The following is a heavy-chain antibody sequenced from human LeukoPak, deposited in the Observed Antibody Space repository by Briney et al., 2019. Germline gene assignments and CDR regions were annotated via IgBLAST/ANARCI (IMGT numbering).Heavy chain of an antibody. D-gene: IGHD3-22*01. CDR3: AKSSSGYLFDY. V-gene: IGHV3-30*18. J-gene: IGHJ4*02. CDR1: GFTFSSYG. CDR2: ISYDGSNK. Sequence: ARSLRPSCAASGFTFSSYGMHWVRQAPSKGLEWVAVISYDGSNKYYADSVKGRFTISRDNSKNTLYLQMNSLRAEDTAVYYCAKSSSGYLFDYWGQGTLVTVSS.